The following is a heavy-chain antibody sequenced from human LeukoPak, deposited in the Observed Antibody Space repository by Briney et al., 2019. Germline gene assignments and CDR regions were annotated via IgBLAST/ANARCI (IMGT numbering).Heavy chain of an antibody. CDR1: GGSLSSYY. V-gene: IGHV4-59*01. J-gene: IGHJ6*03. CDR2: IYYSVSA. Sequence: SETLSLTCTVSGGSLSSYYWSWIRQPPGKGLEWIGYIYYSVSANSNPSLKSRVTISVDTSKNQFSLKVTSVTAADTAVYYCARVIPPHYYSMDVWGKGTTVTVSS. CDR3: ARVIPPHYYSMDV. D-gene: IGHD3-16*02.